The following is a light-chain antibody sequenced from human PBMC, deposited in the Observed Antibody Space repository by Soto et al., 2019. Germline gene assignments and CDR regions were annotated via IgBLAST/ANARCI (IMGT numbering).Light chain of an antibody. V-gene: IGKV1-6*01. CDR1: QAIRTA. CDR2: AAS. Sequence: AIQLTQSPSSLSASVGDRVTITCRASQAIRTALGWYQQRPGKVPKLLIYAASTLQSGVPSRFSGSGSGTDFTLTIRCLQPEDFATYYCLLDFRYFWAFGQGTKVEIK. CDR3: LLDFRYFWA. J-gene: IGKJ1*01.